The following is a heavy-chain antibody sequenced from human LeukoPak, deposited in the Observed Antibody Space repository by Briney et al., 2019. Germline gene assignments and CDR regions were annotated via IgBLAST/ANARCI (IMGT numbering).Heavy chain of an antibody. V-gene: IGHV1-69*04. D-gene: IGHD6-19*01. J-gene: IGHJ6*02. CDR3: ARGGYSSGWYTHYYYGMDV. CDR1: GGTFSGYA. CDR2: IIPIFGIA. Sequence: SVKVSCKASGGTFSGYAISWVRQAPGQGLEWMGRIIPIFGIANYAQKFQGRVTITADKSTSTAYMELSSLRSEDTAVYYCARGGYSSGWYTHYYYGMDVWGQGTTVTVSS.